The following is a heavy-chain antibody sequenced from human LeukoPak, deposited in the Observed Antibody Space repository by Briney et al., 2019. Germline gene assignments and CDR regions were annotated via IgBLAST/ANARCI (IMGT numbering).Heavy chain of an antibody. CDR2: ISAYNGNT. V-gene: IGHV1-18*01. J-gene: IGHJ4*02. CDR1: GYTFTSYG. CDR3: AGSEYYGSGSYPYYFDY. D-gene: IGHD3-10*01. Sequence: ASVKVSCKASGYTFTSYGISWVRQAPGRGLEWMGWISAYNGNTNYAQKLQGRVTMTTDTSTSTAYMELRSLRSDDTAVYYCAGSEYYGSGSYPYYFDYWGQGTLVTVSS.